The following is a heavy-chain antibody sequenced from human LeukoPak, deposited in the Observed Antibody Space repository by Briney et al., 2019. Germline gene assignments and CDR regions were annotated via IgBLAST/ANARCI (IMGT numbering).Heavy chain of an antibody. CDR2: IYYSGST. CDR1: GGSISSYY. J-gene: IGHJ6*02. V-gene: IGHV4-59*01. CDR3: ARDSPGRDGYDGYYYYYYGMDV. D-gene: IGHD5-24*01. Sequence: SETLSLTSTVSGGSISSYYWSWIRQPPGKGLEWIGYIYYSGSTNYNPSLKSRVTISVDTSKTQFSLKLSSVTAADTAVYYCARDSPGRDGYDGYYYYYYGMDVWGQGTTVTVSS.